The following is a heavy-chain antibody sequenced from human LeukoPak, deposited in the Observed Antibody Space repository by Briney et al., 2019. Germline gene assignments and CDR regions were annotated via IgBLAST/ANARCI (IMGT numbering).Heavy chain of an antibody. V-gene: IGHV1-8*01. CDR1: GYTFTSYD. J-gene: IGHJ6*03. CDR3: ARAGGYCSSTSCYGYYYMDV. CDR2: MNPNSGNT. D-gene: IGHD2-2*01. Sequence: GPSVKVSCKASGYTFTSYDINWVRQATGQGLEWMGWMNPNSGNTGYAQKFQGRVTMTRNTSISTAYMELSSLRSEDTAVYYCARAGGYCSSTSCYGYYYMDVWGKGTTVTVSS.